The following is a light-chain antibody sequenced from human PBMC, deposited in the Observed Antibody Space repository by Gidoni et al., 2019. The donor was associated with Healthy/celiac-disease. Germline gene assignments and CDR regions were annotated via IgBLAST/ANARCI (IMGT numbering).Light chain of an antibody. J-gene: IGKJ3*01. V-gene: IGKV1-39*01. Sequence: DIQMTQSPSSLSASVGDRVTITCRASQSISSYLNWYQQKPGKAPKLLIYAASSLQSGVPSRFSGSGSGTDFTLTISSLQPEDFATYYCQQSYSTPPNFXPXTKVXIK. CDR1: QSISSY. CDR3: QQSYSTPPN. CDR2: AAS.